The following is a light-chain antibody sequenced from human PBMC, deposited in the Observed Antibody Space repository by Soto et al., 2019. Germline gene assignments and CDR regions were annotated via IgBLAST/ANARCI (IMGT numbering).Light chain of an antibody. V-gene: IGKV3-20*01. CDR1: QSVSSSQ. Sequence: EIVLTQSPGTLSLSPGARATLSCRASQSVSSSQLAWYQQRPGQAPRLLVYGASTRATGIADRFSGSGSGTDFTLTISRLEPEDFAVYYCQQYGSSGVTFGPGTKVDIK. J-gene: IGKJ3*01. CDR2: GAS. CDR3: QQYGSSGVT.